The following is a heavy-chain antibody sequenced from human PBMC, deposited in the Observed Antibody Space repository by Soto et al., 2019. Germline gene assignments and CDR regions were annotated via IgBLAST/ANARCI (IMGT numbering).Heavy chain of an antibody. D-gene: IGHD2-8*01. CDR1: GFTFSSYA. Sequence: PGGSLRLSCAASGFTFSSYAMSWVRQAPGKGLEWVSANSGSGGSTYYADSVKGRFTISRDNSKNTLYLQMNSLRAEDTAVYYCAKVGGYCTNGVCWAADYYYYYMDVWGKGTTVTVSS. CDR2: NSGSGGST. CDR3: AKVGGYCTNGVCWAADYYYYYMDV. V-gene: IGHV3-23*01. J-gene: IGHJ6*03.